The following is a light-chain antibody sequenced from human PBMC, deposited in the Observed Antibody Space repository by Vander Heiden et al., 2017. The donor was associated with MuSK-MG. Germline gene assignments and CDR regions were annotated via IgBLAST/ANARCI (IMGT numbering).Light chain of an antibody. J-gene: IGKJ4*01. CDR3: QKYSDALLT. CDR2: DAS. Sequence: DIQMTQSPSSLSASVGDRVTITCRASQGISNSLAWYQQKPGKVPKLLIYDASTVESGVPSRLSGSGSGTDFTLTISRLQPEDVASYYCQKYSDALLTFGGGTKVEI. V-gene: IGKV1-27*01. CDR1: QGISNS.